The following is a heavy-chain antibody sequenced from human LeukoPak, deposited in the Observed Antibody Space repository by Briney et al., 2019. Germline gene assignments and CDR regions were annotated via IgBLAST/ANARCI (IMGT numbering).Heavy chain of an antibody. J-gene: IGHJ3*02. CDR3: AREGAFDI. CDR1: GGSISSYY. V-gene: IGHV4-59*01. CDR2: IYYSGST. Sequence: KASEALSLTWAEPGGSISSYYWSWMRQPPGKGLEWIGYIYYSGSTNYNPSLKSRVTISVDTSKNQFSLKLSSVTAADTAVYYCAREGAFDIWGQGTMVTVSS.